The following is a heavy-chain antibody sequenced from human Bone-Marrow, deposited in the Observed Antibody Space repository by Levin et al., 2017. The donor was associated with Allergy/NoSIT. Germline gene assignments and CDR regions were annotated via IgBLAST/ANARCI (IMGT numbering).Heavy chain of an antibody. V-gene: IGHV3-66*01. J-gene: IGHJ4*02. Sequence: GGSLRLSCAASGFTISTNYMSWVRQVPGKGLEWVSIIHSGGRKNYADSVKGRFTISRDNYNNTLYLQMNSLRGEDTAIYYCARDDVVATNHWGQGALFIVSS. CDR3: ARDDVVATNH. CDR2: IHSGGRK. D-gene: IGHD5-12*01. CDR1: GFTISTNY.